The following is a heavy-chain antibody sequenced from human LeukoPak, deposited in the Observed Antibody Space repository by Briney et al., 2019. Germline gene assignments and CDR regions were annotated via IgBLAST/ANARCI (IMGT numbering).Heavy chain of an antibody. CDR1: GYTFTGYY. CDR2: INPNSGGT. CDR3: ARVVNHYYDSSGYYNHDAFDI. V-gene: IGHV1-2*04. Sequence: ASVKVSCKASGYTFTGYYMHWVRQAPGQGLEWMGWINPNSGGTNYAQKFQGWVTMTRDTSISTAYMELSRLRSDDTAVYYCARVVNHYYDSSGYYNHDAFDIWGQGTMVTVSS. D-gene: IGHD3-22*01. J-gene: IGHJ3*02.